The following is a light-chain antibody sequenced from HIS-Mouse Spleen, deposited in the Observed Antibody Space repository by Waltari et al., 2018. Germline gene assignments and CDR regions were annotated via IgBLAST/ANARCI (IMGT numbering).Light chain of an antibody. J-gene: IGKJ1*01. CDR2: AAS. CDR1: QEISSY. Sequence: IQLTQSPSFLSASVGDRVTITSRASQEISSYLAWYQQKPAKAPTLLIYAASTLQSGVPSRFSGSGAGTEFTLTISSLQPEDFATYYCQQLNSYPPTFGQGTKVEIK. CDR3: QQLNSYPPT. V-gene: IGKV1-9*01.